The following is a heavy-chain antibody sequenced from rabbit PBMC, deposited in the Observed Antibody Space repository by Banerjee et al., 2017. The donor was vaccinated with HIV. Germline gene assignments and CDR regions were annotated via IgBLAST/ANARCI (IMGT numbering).Heavy chain of an antibody. CDR1: GIDFSSYYY. CDR3: AREYGASSYNL. J-gene: IGHJ4*01. V-gene: IGHV1S45*01. CDR2: IYTGDGSA. Sequence: QEQLVESGGGLVQPEGSLTLTCKASGIDFSSYYYMCWVRQAPGKGLEWIGCIYTGDGSAYYASWAKGRVTISKTSSTTVTLQMTSLTAADTATYFCAREYGASSYNLWGQGTLVTVS. D-gene: IGHD8-1*01.